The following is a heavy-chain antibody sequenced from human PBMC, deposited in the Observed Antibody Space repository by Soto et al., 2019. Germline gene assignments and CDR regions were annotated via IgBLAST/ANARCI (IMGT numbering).Heavy chain of an antibody. V-gene: IGHV1-2*02. CDR3: AREGRALWFGDQGGMDV. CDR1: GYTFTGYY. CDR2: INPNSGGT. D-gene: IGHD3-10*01. J-gene: IGHJ6*02. Sequence: ASVKVSCKASGYTFTGYYMHWVRQAPGQGLEWMGWINPNSGGTNYAQKFQGRVTMTRDTSISTAYMELSRLRSDDTAVYYCAREGRALWFGDQGGMDVWGQGTTVTV.